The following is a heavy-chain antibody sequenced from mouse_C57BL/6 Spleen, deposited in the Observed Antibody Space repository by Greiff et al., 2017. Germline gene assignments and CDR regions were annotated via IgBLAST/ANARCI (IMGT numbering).Heavy chain of an antibody. CDR1: GFNIKADY. V-gene: IGHV14-4*01. CDR3: TRGYGNYGDY. Sequence: EVQLQQSGAELVRPGASVKLSCTASGFNIKADYMHWVKPRPEQGLEWIGWIDPENGDTEYASKFQGKATITADTSSNTAYLQLSSLTSEDTAVYYCTRGYGNYGDYWGQGTTLTVSS. D-gene: IGHD2-1*01. J-gene: IGHJ2*01. CDR2: IDPENGDT.